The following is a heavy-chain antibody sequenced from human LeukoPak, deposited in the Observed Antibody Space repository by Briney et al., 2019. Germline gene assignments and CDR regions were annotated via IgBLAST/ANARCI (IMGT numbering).Heavy chain of an antibody. CDR1: GGTFSSYA. CDR3: ARDTTYYYDSSGPALYAFDI. D-gene: IGHD3-22*01. J-gene: IGHJ3*02. V-gene: IGHV1-69*04. Sequence: HRASVKVSCKASGGTFSSYAISWVRQAPGQGLEWMGRIIPILGIANYAQKFQGRITMTRDTSTSTVYMELSSLRSEDTAVYYCARDTTYYYDSSGPALYAFDIWGQGTMVTVSS. CDR2: IIPILGIA.